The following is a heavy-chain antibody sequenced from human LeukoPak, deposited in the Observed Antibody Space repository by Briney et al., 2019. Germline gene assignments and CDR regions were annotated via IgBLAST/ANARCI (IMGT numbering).Heavy chain of an antibody. CDR3: ARGEYSYGPSFDY. CDR1: GGSFSGYY. D-gene: IGHD5-18*01. J-gene: IGHJ4*02. V-gene: IGHV4-34*01. Sequence: SETLSLTCAVYGGSFSGYYWSWIRQPPGKGLEWIGEINHSGSTNYNPSLKSRVTISVDTSKNQFSLKLSSVTAADTAAYYCARGEYSYGPSFDYWGQGILVTVSS. CDR2: INHSGST.